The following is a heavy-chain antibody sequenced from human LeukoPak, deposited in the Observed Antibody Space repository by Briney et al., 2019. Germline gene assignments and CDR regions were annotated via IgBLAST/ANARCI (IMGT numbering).Heavy chain of an antibody. Sequence: PGGSLRLSCAASGFTFSSYAMHWVRQAPGKGLEWVAVISYDGSNKYYADSVKGRFTISRDNSKNTLYLQMNSLRAEDTAVYYCARDRWEITMIVVVKGALDYWGQGTLVTVSS. CDR1: GFTFSSYA. CDR2: ISYDGSNK. D-gene: IGHD3-22*01. J-gene: IGHJ4*02. CDR3: ARDRWEITMIVVVKGALDY. V-gene: IGHV3-30-3*01.